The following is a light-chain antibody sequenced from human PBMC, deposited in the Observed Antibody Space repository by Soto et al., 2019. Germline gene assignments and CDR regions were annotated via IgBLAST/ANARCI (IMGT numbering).Light chain of an antibody. V-gene: IGKV3-20*01. CDR2: GAS. J-gene: IGKJ1*01. Sequence: EIVLTQSPGTLSLSPGERATLSCRASQSVSSSFLARYQQKPGQAPRLLIYGASSRATGIPDRFSGSGSGTDCTLTISRLEPEDFAVYYCQQYDNSPWTFVQGTKVEIK. CDR1: QSVSSSF. CDR3: QQYDNSPWT.